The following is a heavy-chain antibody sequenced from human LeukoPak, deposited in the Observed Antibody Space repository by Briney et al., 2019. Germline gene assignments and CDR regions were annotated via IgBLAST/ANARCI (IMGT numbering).Heavy chain of an antibody. CDR3: TKKPGVVEI. D-gene: IGHD2-15*01. Sequence: PGGSLRLSCAASGFTFSSYAMHWVRQAPGKGLEWVAVISYDGSNKYYADSVKGRFTISRDNSKNTLYLQMNSLRAEDTAIYYCTKKPGVVEIWGQGTMVTVSS. J-gene: IGHJ3*02. V-gene: IGHV3-30-3*01. CDR2: ISYDGSNK. CDR1: GFTFSSYA.